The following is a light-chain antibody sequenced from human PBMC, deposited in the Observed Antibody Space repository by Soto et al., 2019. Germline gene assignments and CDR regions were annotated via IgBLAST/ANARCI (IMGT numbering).Light chain of an antibody. CDR1: QSVGND. CDR3: QQYYKWPPAWT. V-gene: IGKV3-15*01. CDR2: GAS. J-gene: IGKJ1*01. Sequence: DIVMTQSPASLSVSPGEGVSLSCRASQSVGNDVAWYQQIPGQAPRLLIYGASTRATSVPARFTGSGSGTDFTLNISSLQSEDFAVYYCQQYYKWPPAWTFGQGTRVDIK.